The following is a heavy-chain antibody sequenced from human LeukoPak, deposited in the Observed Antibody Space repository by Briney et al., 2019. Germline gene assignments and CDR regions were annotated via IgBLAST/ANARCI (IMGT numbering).Heavy chain of an antibody. J-gene: IGHJ3*02. Sequence: SETLSLTCAVYGGSFSGYYWSWIRQPPGKGLEWIGEINHSGSTNYNPSPKSRVTISVDTSKNQFSLKLSSVTAADTAVYYCARVTLTFSDAFDIWGQGTMVTVPS. D-gene: IGHD3-3*02. CDR2: INHSGST. CDR1: GGSFSGYY. V-gene: IGHV4-34*01. CDR3: ARVTLTFSDAFDI.